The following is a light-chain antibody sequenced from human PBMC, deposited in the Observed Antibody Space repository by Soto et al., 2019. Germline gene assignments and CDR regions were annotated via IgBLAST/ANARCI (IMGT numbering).Light chain of an antibody. J-gene: IGLJ3*02. V-gene: IGLV1-51*01. CDR3: GTWDSSLTAGV. CDR1: DSNIAINY. CDR2: DDY. Sequence: QSVLTQPPSVSAAPGQTVTISCSGSDSNIAINYVSWYQQLPGTAPKLLIYDDYKRPSGIPDRFSGSKSGTSATLGITGLQTGDEADYYCGTWDSSLTAGVFGGGTKLTVL.